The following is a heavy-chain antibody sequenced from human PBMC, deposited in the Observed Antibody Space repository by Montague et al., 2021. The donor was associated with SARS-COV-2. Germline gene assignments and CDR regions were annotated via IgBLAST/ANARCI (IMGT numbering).Heavy chain of an antibody. CDR1: GGSINYYY. CDR3: ARVAIYCTNGVCQTYYYYGLDV. Sequence: SETLSLTCIVSGGSINYYYWSWIRQSPGKGLEWIGYMYYSGSTNYNPSLKSRVTMSIDRSKNQFSLKLRSVTAADTAVYYCARVAIYCTNGVCQTYYYYGLDVWGQGTPVTVSS. D-gene: IGHD2-8*01. J-gene: IGHJ6*02. CDR2: MYYSGST. V-gene: IGHV4-59*01.